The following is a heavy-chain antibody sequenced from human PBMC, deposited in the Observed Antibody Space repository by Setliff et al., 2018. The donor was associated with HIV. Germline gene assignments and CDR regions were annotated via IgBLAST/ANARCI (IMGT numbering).Heavy chain of an antibody. D-gene: IGHD5-18*01. CDR1: GGSISSGGYY. CDR2: IYTSGST. V-gene: IGHV4-61*02. J-gene: IGHJ4*02. Sequence: TLSLTCTVSGGSISSGGYYWSWIRQPAGKGLEWIGRIYTSGSTNYNPSLKSRLTISVDTSKNQFSLTLSSVTAADTAVYYCAREIPYSFGYYFDYWGQGTLVTAPQ. CDR3: AREIPYSFGYYFDY.